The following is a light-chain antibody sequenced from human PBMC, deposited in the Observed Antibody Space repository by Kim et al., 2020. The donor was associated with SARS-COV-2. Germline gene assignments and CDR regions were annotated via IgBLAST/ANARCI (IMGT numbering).Light chain of an antibody. CDR2: AAS. CDR1: QSISSH. CDR3: QQSYITPFT. V-gene: IGKV1-39*01. Sequence: ASVGDRVPITCRTTQSISSHLDWYQQKPGRAPKLLISAASTLQGGVPSRFSGSGSETDFTLTISSLQPEDFATYFCQQSYITPFTFGPGTKVDIK. J-gene: IGKJ3*01.